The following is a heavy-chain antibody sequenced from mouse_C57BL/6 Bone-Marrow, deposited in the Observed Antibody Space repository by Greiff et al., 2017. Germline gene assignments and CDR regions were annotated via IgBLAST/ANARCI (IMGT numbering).Heavy chain of an antibody. V-gene: IGHV1-15*01. CDR1: GYTFTDYE. J-gene: IGHJ4*01. D-gene: IGHD2-2*01. CDR2: IDPETGGT. CDR3: TIWLPFYAMYY. Sequence: VQLQQSGAELVRPGASVTLSCKASGYTFTDYEMHWVKQTPVHGLEWIGAIDPETGGTAYNKKFKGKAILTADKSSSTAYMELRSLTSEDSAVYYCTIWLPFYAMYYWGQGTSVTVSS.